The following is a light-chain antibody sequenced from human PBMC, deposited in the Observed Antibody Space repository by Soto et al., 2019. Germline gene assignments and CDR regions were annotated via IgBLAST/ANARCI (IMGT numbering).Light chain of an antibody. CDR2: AAS. CDR1: QGISNY. Sequence: DIVMTQSPSAMSASVGDRVNITCRASQGISNYLAWFQLKPGKVPKRLMYAASTLQSGVPSRFSGSGSGTEFTLTISSLQPEDFATYYCLRHDLYPWTFGQGTKVDIK. CDR3: LRHDLYPWT. V-gene: IGKV1-17*03. J-gene: IGKJ1*01.